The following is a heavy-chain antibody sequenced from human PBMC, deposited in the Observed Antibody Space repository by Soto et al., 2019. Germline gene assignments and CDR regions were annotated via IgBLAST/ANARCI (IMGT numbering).Heavy chain of an antibody. CDR1: GYTFTSYD. Sequence: ASVNVSCKASGYTFTSYDINWVRQATGQGLEGMGWMNPNSGNTGYAQKFQGRVTMTRNTSISTAYMELSSLRSEDTAVYYCAAGPMGSYGMDVWGQGTTVTVSS. CDR2: MNPNSGNT. V-gene: IGHV1-8*01. J-gene: IGHJ6*02. CDR3: AAGPMGSYGMDV. D-gene: IGHD1-26*01.